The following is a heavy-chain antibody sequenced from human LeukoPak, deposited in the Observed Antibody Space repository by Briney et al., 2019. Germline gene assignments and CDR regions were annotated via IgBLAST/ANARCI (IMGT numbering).Heavy chain of an antibody. Sequence: SETLSLTCTVSGGSISSSYYYWGWTRQPPGRGLEWIGSIYYSGNTYYNPSLKSRVTISVHTSKNQFSLNLSSVTAADTAVYYCARGRGYYDFWSGYQIGGIDYWGQGTLVTVSS. J-gene: IGHJ4*02. V-gene: IGHV4-39*07. CDR1: GGSISSSYYY. CDR3: ARGRGYYDFWSGYQIGGIDY. D-gene: IGHD3-3*01. CDR2: IYYSGNT.